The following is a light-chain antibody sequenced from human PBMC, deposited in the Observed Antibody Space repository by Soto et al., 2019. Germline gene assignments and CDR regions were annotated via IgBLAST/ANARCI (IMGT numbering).Light chain of an antibody. Sequence: DRVTITCRASQVISTSLAWYQVRPGPAPKLLIYAASTLESGVPSRFSATVSGTEFSLTITSLQPEDFATYYCQQLFDSPITFGQGTRLEIK. CDR1: QVISTS. CDR2: AAS. V-gene: IGKV1-9*01. CDR3: QQLFDSPIT. J-gene: IGKJ5*01.